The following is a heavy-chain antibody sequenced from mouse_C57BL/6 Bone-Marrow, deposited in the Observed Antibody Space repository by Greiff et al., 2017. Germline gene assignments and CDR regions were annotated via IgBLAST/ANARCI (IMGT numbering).Heavy chain of an antibody. D-gene: IGHD2-3*01. CDR3: AGLLRSGRVAY. CDR2: ISSGGSYT. J-gene: IGHJ3*01. Sequence: EVKLVESGGDLVKPGGSLKLSCAASGFTFSSYGMSWVRQTPDKRLEWVATISSGGSYTYYPDNVKGRFTISRDNAKNTLYLQMRSLKSENTAMYYRAGLLRSGRVAYWGQGTLVTVSA. V-gene: IGHV5-6*01. CDR1: GFTFSSYG.